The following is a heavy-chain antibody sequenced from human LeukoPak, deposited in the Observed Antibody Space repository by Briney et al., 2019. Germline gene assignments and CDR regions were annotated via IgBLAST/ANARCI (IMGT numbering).Heavy chain of an antibody. CDR2: ISGSSSYI. Sequence: GGSLRLSCAASGFTFSRYSMNWVRQAPGKGLEWVSSISGSSSYIYYADSVKGRFTICRDNARNSLYLQMNSLRAEDTAVYYCARDSEAYCSGGSCSMFDYWGQGTPVTVSS. D-gene: IGHD2-15*01. CDR1: GFTFSRYS. CDR3: ARDSEAYCSGGSCSMFDY. V-gene: IGHV3-21*01. J-gene: IGHJ4*02.